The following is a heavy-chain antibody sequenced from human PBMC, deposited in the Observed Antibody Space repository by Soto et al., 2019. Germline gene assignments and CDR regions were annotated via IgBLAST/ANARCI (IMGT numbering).Heavy chain of an antibody. D-gene: IGHD1-26*01. CDR3: AKDAVSYNGKWDWFDS. CDR2: IGGSNTER. J-gene: IGHJ5*01. Sequence: DVQLLQSGGGLVQPGGSLTLSCAASRFIFSDYAMNWVRQAPGKGLERVSSIGGSNTERYYADSVKGRFIISRDNSKNTMYLQMNSLRDDDTAVYYCAKDAVSYNGKWDWFDSWGQGTLVTVS. CDR1: RFIFSDYA. V-gene: IGHV3-23*01.